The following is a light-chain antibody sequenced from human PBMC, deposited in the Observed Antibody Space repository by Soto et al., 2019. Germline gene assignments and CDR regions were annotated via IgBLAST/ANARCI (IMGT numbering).Light chain of an antibody. V-gene: IGLV1-44*01. CDR3: AAWGVSFVV. CDR2: SDN. CDR1: GSNIGTNT. Sequence: QSVLTQPPSASGTPGQWVTISCSGSGSNIGTNTVTWYQQLPGAAPRLLIYSDNQRPSGVPARFSGSKSGTSASLAISGLQSEDEADYYCAAWGVSFVVFGGGTKLTVL. J-gene: IGLJ3*02.